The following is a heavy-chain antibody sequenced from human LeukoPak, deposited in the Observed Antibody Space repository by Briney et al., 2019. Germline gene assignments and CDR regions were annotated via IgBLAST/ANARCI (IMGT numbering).Heavy chain of an antibody. J-gene: IGHJ4*02. D-gene: IGHD6-13*01. CDR3: ARVGHNSSSWYPPYFDY. Sequence: GRSLRLSCAASGFTFDDYAMHWVRQAPGKGLVWVSRINSDGSSTSYADSVKGRFTISRDNARNTLYLQMNSLRAEDTAVYYCARVGHNSSSWYPPYFDYWGQGTLVTVSS. CDR1: GFTFDDYA. V-gene: IGHV3-74*01. CDR2: INSDGSST.